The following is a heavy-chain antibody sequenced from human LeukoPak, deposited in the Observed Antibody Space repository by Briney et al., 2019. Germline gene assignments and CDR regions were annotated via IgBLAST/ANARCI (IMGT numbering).Heavy chain of an antibody. CDR2: INWNGGST. D-gene: IGHD3-22*01. Sequence: GGSLRLSCAASGFTFDDYGMSWVRQAPGKGLEWVSGINWNGGSTGYADSVKGRFTISRDNAKNSLYLQMNSLRAEDTAVYYCARDKEYYYDSSGYYYWGQGTLVTVSS. J-gene: IGHJ4*02. CDR3: ARDKEYYYDSSGYYY. CDR1: GFTFDDYG. V-gene: IGHV3-20*04.